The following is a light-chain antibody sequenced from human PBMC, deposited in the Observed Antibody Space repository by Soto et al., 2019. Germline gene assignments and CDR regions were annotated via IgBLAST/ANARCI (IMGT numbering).Light chain of an antibody. V-gene: IGLV1-40*01. J-gene: IGLJ3*02. CDR2: SNS. CDR1: RSNTGAGYD. Sequence: QPVLTQPPSVSGAPGQRVTISCTGTRSNTGAGYDVHWYQQHPGTAPKYLIYSNSNRPSGVPDRFSGSKCGTSASLAISGLQAEDEADYFCQSFDTSLRGWVFGGGTKVTVL. CDR3: QSFDTSLRGWV.